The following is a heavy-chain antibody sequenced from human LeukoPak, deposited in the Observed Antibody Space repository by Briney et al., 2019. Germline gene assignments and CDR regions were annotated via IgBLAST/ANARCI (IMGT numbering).Heavy chain of an antibody. CDR3: ARHQGSHSYSSPLDY. V-gene: IGHV5-51*01. CDR1: GYSFTSYW. Sequence: GESLKISCKSSGYSFTSYWIGWVRQMPGKRLEWMAIIYPGDSDTRYSPSFQGQVTISADKSISTAYLQWSSLKASDTAMYYCARHQGSHSYSSPLDYWGQGTLVTVSS. D-gene: IGHD6-6*01. J-gene: IGHJ4*02. CDR2: IYPGDSDT.